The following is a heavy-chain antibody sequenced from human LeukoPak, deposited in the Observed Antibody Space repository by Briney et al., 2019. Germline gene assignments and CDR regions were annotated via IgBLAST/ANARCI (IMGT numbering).Heavy chain of an antibody. J-gene: IGHJ4*02. CDR3: AKDTDGAAAGTTWGH. CDR2: ISWNSGSI. Sequence: PGGSLRLSCAASGFTFDDYAMHWVRQAPGKALEWVSGISWNSGSIGYADSVRGRFTISRDNAKNSLYLQMNSLRAEDTALYYCAKDTDGAAAGTTWGHWGQGTLVTVSS. CDR1: GFTFDDYA. V-gene: IGHV3-9*01. D-gene: IGHD6-13*01.